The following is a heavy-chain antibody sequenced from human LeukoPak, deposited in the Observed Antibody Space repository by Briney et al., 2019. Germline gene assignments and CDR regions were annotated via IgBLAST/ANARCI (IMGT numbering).Heavy chain of an antibody. D-gene: IGHD2-8*01. CDR2: MNPNSGNT. V-gene: IGHV1-8*01. CDR1: GYTFTSYV. CDR3: ARDCTNRFCYYGMDV. J-gene: IGHJ6*02. Sequence: ASVKVSCKASGYTFTSYVINWVRQATGQGLEWMGWMNPNSGNTGYAQKFQGRVTMTRNTSISTAYVELSSLRSEDTAVYYCARDCTNRFCYYGMDVWGQGTTVTVSS.